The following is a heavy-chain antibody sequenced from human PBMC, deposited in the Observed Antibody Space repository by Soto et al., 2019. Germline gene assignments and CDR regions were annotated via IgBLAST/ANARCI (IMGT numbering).Heavy chain of an antibody. J-gene: IGHJ4*02. D-gene: IGHD3-22*01. V-gene: IGHV1-18*01. CDR2: ISAYNGNT. CDR1: GYTFNSYG. Sequence: ASVKVSCKASGYTFNSYGISWVRQAPGQGLEWMGWISAYNGNTIYAQKFQGRVTMTEDTSTDTAYMELSSLRSEDTAVYYCATAGLNGYYDSSGYYFPGPRFDYWGQGTLVTVSS. CDR3: ATAGLNGYYDSSGYYFPGPRFDY.